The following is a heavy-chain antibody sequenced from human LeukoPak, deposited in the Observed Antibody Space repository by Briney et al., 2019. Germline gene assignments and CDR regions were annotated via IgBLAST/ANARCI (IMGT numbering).Heavy chain of an antibody. J-gene: IGHJ4*02. CDR3: AKHLYCDSGAYHTLSSFDY. CDR1: GFTFSNYA. Sequence: GGSLRLSCAASGFTFSNYAMSWVRQAPGKGLEWVSVISGSGGSTYYTDSVKGRFTISRDNSKNTLYVQMNSLRAEDTAVYYCAKHLYCDSGAYHTLSSFDYWGQGTLVTVSS. V-gene: IGHV3-23*01. D-gene: IGHD3-22*01. CDR2: ISGSGGST.